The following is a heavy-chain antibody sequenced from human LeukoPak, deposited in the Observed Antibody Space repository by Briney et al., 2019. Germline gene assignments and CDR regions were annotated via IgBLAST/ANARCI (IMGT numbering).Heavy chain of an antibody. CDR1: GGTFSSYA. D-gene: IGHD1-20*01. CDR3: ARGLCITADSNSAY. J-gene: IGHJ4*02. CDR2: INPIRGIA. Sequence: SVKVSCKASGGTFSSYAISWVRQAPGQGLEWMGRINPIRGIADYAQKFQGRVTMTGDKSTSTAYMELSSLRSEDTAVYYCARGLCITADSNSAYCNQAPLVT. V-gene: IGHV1-69*04.